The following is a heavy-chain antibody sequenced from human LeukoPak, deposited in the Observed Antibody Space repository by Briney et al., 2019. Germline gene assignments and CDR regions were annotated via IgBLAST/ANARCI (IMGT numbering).Heavy chain of an antibody. D-gene: IGHD5-18*01. J-gene: IGHJ4*02. Sequence: PGGSLRLSCAASGFTVSSNCMTWVRHAPGRGLEWVSFLCSDGNTFYADSVKGRFTISTDNSKNTLYLQMNSLRAEDTAVYYCARKVGYGYALDYWGQGTLGTVSS. CDR1: GFTVSSNC. V-gene: IGHV3-53*01. CDR3: ARKVGYGYALDY. CDR2: LCSDGNT.